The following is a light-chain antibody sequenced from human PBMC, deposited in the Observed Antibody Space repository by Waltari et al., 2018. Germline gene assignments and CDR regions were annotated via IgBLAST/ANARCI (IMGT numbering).Light chain of an antibody. CDR2: DVT. J-gene: IGLJ2*01. Sequence: QSVMTQTDSVSGSRGQSITISCNGTNSDVGGYNYVSLYQQYPGKAPRLMIYDVTKRPSGVSNLFSGSKSGNTASLTISGLQAEDEADYYCSSYTNSGTLRIFGGGTKVTAL. CDR1: NSDVGGYNY. CDR3: SSYTNSGTLRI. V-gene: IGLV2-14*01.